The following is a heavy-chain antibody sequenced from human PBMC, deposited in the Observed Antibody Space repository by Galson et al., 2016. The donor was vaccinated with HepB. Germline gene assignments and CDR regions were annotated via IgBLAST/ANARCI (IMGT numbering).Heavy chain of an antibody. CDR3: AKDLWAHQYYFGMDV. J-gene: IGHJ6*02. CDR2: ISGSGERI. V-gene: IGHV3-23*01. D-gene: IGHD3-16*01. Sequence: SLRLSCAASGFSFSSYAMSWVRQAPGKGREWVSGISGSGERIYPAASVKGRLTISRDNSKNTLYLQMNSLRAEDTAVYYCAKDLWAHQYYFGMDVWGQGTTVTVSS. CDR1: GFSFSSYA.